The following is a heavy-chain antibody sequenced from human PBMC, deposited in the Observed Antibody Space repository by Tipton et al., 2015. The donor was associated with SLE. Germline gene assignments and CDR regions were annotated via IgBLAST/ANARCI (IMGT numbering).Heavy chain of an antibody. CDR1: GGSISSSSYY. Sequence: TLSLTCTVSGGSISSSSYYWGWIRQPPGKGLEWIGSIYYSGSTYYNPSLKSRVTISVDTSKNQFSLKLSSVTAADTAVYYWARDDHGRRWFDPWGQGTLVTVSS. V-gene: IGHV4-39*07. J-gene: IGHJ5*02. CDR3: ARDDHGRRWFDP. CDR2: IYYSGST. D-gene: IGHD3/OR15-3a*01.